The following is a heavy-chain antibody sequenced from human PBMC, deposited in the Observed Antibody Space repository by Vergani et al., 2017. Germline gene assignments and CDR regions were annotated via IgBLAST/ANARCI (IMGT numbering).Heavy chain of an antibody. J-gene: IGHJ2*01. CDR1: GDSIISRSYY. D-gene: IGHD3-16*01. CDR2: IYNSGNG. V-gene: IGHV4-39*01. Sequence: QMQLQESGPGLVKASETLSLTCTVSGDSIISRSYYWGWIRQPPGKGLEWIGSIYNSGNGDSSSSLKSRVTISADTSKNQFSLMLTSVTAADTAVYYCASGKYYSDSTSHFRGGYFDVWGRGTLVTVPS. CDR3: ASGKYYSDSTSHFRGGYFDV.